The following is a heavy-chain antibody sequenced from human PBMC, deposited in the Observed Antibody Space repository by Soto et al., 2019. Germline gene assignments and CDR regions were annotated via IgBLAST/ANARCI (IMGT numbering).Heavy chain of an antibody. CDR1: GFTFSTYG. V-gene: IGHV3-30*18. CDR3: AKALLAHDAFDI. J-gene: IGHJ3*02. Sequence: GGSLRLSFAASGFTFSTYGMHWVRQAPGKGLEWVAVISYDGSYKYYADSVKGRFTISRDNSKNTLFLQMNSLRAEDTAVYYCAKALLAHDAFDIWGQGTMVTVSS. CDR2: ISYDGSYK.